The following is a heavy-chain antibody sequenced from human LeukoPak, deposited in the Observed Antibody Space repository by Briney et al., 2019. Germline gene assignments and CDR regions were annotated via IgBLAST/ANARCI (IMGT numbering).Heavy chain of an antibody. D-gene: IGHD6-19*01. CDR1: GFTVSSNY. Sequence: GGSLRLSCAASGFTVSSNYMSWVRQAPGKGLEWVSVIYSGGSTYYADSVKGRFTISRDNSKNTLYLQMNSLRAEDTAVYYCARTYSSGWGYYFDYWGQGTLVTVSS. CDR3: ARTYSSGWGYYFDY. CDR2: IYSGGST. J-gene: IGHJ4*02. V-gene: IGHV3-53*01.